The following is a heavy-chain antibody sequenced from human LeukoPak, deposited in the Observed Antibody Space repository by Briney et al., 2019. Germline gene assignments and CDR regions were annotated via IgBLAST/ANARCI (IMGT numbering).Heavy chain of an antibody. CDR3: ARHVEAAYNWFDP. J-gene: IGHJ5*02. CDR2: IYYSGST. CDR1: GDSISTYY. D-gene: IGHD6-25*01. V-gene: IGHV4-59*08. Sequence: SETLSLTSTVSGDSISTYYWSWIRQPPGKGLEWIGYIYYSGSTNYNPSLKSRVTISVDTSKNQFSLKLSSVTAADAAVYYCARHVEAAYNWFDPWGQGTLVTVSS.